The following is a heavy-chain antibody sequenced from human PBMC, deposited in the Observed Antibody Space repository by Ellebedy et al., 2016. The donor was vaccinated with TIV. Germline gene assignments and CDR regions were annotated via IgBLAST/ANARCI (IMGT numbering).Heavy chain of an antibody. Sequence: GESLKISCAATDFTFYNHYVSWVRQAPGKGLEWVASINQDGSAKFFVDAVKGRFTISRDNAKNSLYLEMSSLRAEDTAVYYCTRDPTRRSDYWGQGTSVTVSS. CDR2: INQDGSAK. V-gene: IGHV3-7*03. CDR3: TRDPTRRSDY. J-gene: IGHJ4*02. CDR1: DFTFYNHY.